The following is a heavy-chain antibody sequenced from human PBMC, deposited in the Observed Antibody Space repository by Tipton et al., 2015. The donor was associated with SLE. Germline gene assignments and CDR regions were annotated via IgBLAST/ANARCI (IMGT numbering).Heavy chain of an antibody. CDR2: SHSRGST. D-gene: IGHD3-22*01. V-gene: IGHV4-31*08. CDR3: GGGNYFDYYMDV. Sequence: TLSLTCTVSGVSVSSGGYYWNWIRQHPGKGLEWIGCSHSRGSTYYTPSLKSRIAISGDTSTMQFSLRLTSVTAADTAVYYCGGGNYFDYYMDVWGKGTTVTVSS. J-gene: IGHJ6*03. CDR1: GVSVSSGGYY.